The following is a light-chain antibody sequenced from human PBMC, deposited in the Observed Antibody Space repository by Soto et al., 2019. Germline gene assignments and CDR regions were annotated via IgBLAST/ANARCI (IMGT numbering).Light chain of an antibody. CDR1: QPIGNN. V-gene: IGKV1-39*01. CDR3: QQTHAVPLT. CDR2: AAS. Sequence: DVQMNQSASSLSASVGDRVTIACRASQPIGNNLNWYQQKPGQDPKGLIFAASSLRSGVPSRFSGSGYGTDFTLTINDLHPEDSATYYCQQTHAVPLTFGQGTRL. J-gene: IGKJ5*01.